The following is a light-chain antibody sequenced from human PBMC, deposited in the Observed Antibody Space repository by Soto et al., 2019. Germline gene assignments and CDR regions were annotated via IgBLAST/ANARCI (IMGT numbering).Light chain of an antibody. Sequence: QSVLNQPASVSGSPGHSVTISCTATSSDVENYKLVSWYQQHPGKAPKLIIYEVTKRPSGVSNRFSGSKSANTASLTISGLQPEDEANYYCCSIVGSYVFGTGTKVTV. CDR1: SSDVENYKL. V-gene: IGLV2-23*02. CDR3: CSIVGSYV. CDR2: EVT. J-gene: IGLJ1*01.